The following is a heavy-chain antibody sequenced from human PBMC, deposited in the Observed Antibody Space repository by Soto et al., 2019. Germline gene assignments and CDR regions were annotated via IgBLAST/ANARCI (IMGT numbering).Heavy chain of an antibody. CDR1: GGTFSSYA. CDR2: IIPIFGTA. V-gene: IGHV1-69*01. Sequence: QVQLVQSGAEVKKPGSSVKVSCKASGGTFSSYAISWVRQAPGQGLEWMGGIIPIFGTANYAQKFQGRVMITADESTSTAYMELSSLRPEDTAVYYCARGILTMVREVIGWFDPWGQGTLVTVSS. D-gene: IGHD3-10*01. CDR3: ARGILTMVREVIGWFDP. J-gene: IGHJ5*02.